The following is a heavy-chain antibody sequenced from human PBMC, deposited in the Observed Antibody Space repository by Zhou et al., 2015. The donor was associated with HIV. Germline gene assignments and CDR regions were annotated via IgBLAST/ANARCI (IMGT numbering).Heavy chain of an antibody. Sequence: QVQLVQSGAEVKKPGSSVKVSCKASGGTFSSYAISWVRQAPGQGLEWMGWISAYNGNTNYAQKLQGRVTMTTDTSTSTAYMELRSLRSDDTAVYYCAGNSRRPDSGSPADVWGQGTTVTVSS. CDR2: ISAYNGNT. V-gene: IGHV1-18*01. CDR3: AGNSRRPDSGSPADV. D-gene: IGHD3-10*01. CDR1: GGTFSSYA. J-gene: IGHJ6*02.